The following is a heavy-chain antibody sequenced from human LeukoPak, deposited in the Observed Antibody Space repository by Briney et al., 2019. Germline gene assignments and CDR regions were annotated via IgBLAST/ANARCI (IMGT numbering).Heavy chain of an antibody. D-gene: IGHD2-2*01. Sequence: PSETLSLTCAVDGGSFSGYYWSWIRQPAGKGLEWIGESNHSGSTNYNPSLKSRVTISVDTSKNQFSLKLSSVTAADTAVYYCARGRGYCSSTSCYFHYYYYMDVWGKGTTVTVSS. CDR2: SNHSGST. J-gene: IGHJ6*03. CDR3: ARGRGYCSSTSCYFHYYYYMDV. CDR1: GGSFSGYY. V-gene: IGHV4-34*01.